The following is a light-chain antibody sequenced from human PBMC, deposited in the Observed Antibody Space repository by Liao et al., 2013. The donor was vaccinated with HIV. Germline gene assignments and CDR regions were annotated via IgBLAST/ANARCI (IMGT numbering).Light chain of an antibody. CDR1: NIGSKS. Sequence: SYELTQPPSVSVAPGKTARITCGGNNIGSKSVHWYQQKPGQAPVLVIYYDSDRPSGIPERFSGSNSGNTATLTISRVEAGDEADYYCQVWDSSSDVLYVFGTGTKVTVL. CDR2: YDS. CDR3: QVWDSSSDVLYV. V-gene: IGLV3-21*01. J-gene: IGLJ1*01.